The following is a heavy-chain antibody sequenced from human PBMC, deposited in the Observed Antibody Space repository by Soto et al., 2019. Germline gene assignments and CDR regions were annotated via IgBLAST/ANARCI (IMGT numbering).Heavy chain of an antibody. J-gene: IGHJ2*01. Sequence: QLQLRESGPGLVKPSETLSLTCTVSGGSISGGVGGLYYWSWIRQPPGKGLEWIGYIYDSGSNHYNPALKSRVTISVDTSKNQFSLRLSSVTAADTAVYYCAREVIPLTTDWYFDLWGRGTLVTVSS. D-gene: IGHD4-17*01. V-gene: IGHV4-30-4*01. CDR1: GGSISGGVGGLYY. CDR3: AREVIPLTTDWYFDL. CDR2: IYDSGSN.